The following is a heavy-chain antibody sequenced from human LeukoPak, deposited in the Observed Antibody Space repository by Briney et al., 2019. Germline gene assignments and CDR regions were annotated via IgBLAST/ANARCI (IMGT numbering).Heavy chain of an antibody. V-gene: IGHV3-23*01. D-gene: IGHD3-10*01. CDR3: AKWGAWFGTVNYYGMYV. CDR1: GFTFSSCA. J-gene: IGHJ6*02. CDR2: ITGSGGST. Sequence: PGGSLRLSCAASGFTFSSCAMSWVREAPGKGLEWVSVITGSGGSTYYADSVKGRFAISRDNSKNTVYLQMNSLRAEDTALYYCAKWGAWFGTVNYYGMYVWGQGTTVTVSS.